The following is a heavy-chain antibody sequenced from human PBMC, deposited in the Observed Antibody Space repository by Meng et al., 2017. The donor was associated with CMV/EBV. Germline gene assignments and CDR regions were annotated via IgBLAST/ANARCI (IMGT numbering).Heavy chain of an antibody. J-gene: IGHJ4*02. CDR1: GGSFSGYY. V-gene: IGHV4-34*01. CDR3: AREGDNPFDY. CDR2: INHSGST. D-gene: IGHD2-21*02. Sequence: QVQLRQGGAGLLKPSDTLSPTCPVYGGSFSGYYWSWIRQPPGKGLEWIGEINHSGSTNYNPSLKSRVTISVDTSKNQFSLKLSSVTAADTAVYYCAREGDNPFDYWGQGTLVTVSS.